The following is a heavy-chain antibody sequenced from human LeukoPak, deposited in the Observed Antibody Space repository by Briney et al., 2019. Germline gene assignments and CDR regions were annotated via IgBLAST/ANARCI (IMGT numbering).Heavy chain of an antibody. Sequence: ASVKVSCKASGYTFTGYYMHWVRQAPGQGLEWMGWINPNSGGTNYAQKFQGRVTMTRDTSISTAYMELSRLRSDDTAVYYCARERGGRRLLNLPRNAFDIWGQGTMVTVSS. CDR1: GYTFTGYY. V-gene: IGHV1-2*02. CDR2: INPNSGGT. D-gene: IGHD2/OR15-2a*01. CDR3: ARERGGRRLLNLPRNAFDI. J-gene: IGHJ3*02.